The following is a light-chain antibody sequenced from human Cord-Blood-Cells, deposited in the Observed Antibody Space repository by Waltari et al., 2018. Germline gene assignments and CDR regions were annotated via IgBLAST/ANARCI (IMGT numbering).Light chain of an antibody. Sequence: DIQMNQSPSSLSASVGDSVTITCRASQSISSYLNWYQQKPGKAHKLLIYSASSLQSGVPSRFSGSGSGTDFTLTISSLQPEDFATYYCQQSYSTPPITFGQGTRLEIK. CDR3: QQSYSTPPIT. J-gene: IGKJ5*01. CDR2: SAS. CDR1: QSISSY. V-gene: IGKV1-39*01.